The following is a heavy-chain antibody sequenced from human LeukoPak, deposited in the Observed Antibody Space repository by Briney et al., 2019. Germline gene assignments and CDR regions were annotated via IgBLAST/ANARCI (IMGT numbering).Heavy chain of an antibody. CDR3: ARAQLVVTSAFDI. CDR1: GLTVSSNF. V-gene: IGHV3-53*01. D-gene: IGHD4-23*01. CDR2: IYGGGST. J-gene: IGHJ3*02. Sequence: GGSLRLSCAATGLTVSSNFMSWVRQAPGKGLEWVSVIYGGGSTYYADSVKGRFTISRDTPKNTLYLQMNSLRVEDAAVYYCARAQLVVTSAFDIWGQGTMVTVSS.